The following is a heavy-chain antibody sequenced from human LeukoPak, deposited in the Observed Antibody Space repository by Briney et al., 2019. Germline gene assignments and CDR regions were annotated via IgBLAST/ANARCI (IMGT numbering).Heavy chain of an antibody. J-gene: IGHJ5*02. Sequence: SETLSLTCAVYGGSFSGYYWSWLRQPPGKGLEWIGEINHSGSTNYNPSLKSRVTISVDTSKNQFSLKLSSVTAADTAVYYCARVRGDYYGSDNWFDPWGQGTLVTVSS. CDR2: INHSGST. CDR3: ARVRGDYYGSDNWFDP. V-gene: IGHV4-34*01. CDR1: GGSFSGYY. D-gene: IGHD3-10*01.